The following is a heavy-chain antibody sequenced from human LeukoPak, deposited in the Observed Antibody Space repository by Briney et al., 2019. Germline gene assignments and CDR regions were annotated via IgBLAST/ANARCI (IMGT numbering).Heavy chain of an antibody. CDR2: IWYDGSNK. V-gene: IGHV3-33*01. D-gene: IGHD4-17*01. J-gene: IGHJ5*02. CDR1: GFTFSSYG. CDR3: ARELYGDYSNWFDP. Sequence: GGSLGLSCAASGFTFSSYGMHWVRQAPGKGLEWVAVIWYDGSNKYYADSVKGRFTISRDNSKNTLYLQMNSLRAEDTAVYYCARELYGDYSNWFDPWGQGTLVTVSS.